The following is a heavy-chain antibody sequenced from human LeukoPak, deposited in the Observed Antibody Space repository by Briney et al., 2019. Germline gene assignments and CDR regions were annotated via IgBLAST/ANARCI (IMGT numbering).Heavy chain of an antibody. D-gene: IGHD3-10*01. V-gene: IGHV1-2*02. CDR1: GYTFTGYY. CDR3: AEDRGVNDYYYYYYGMDV. CDR2: MNPNSGGT. Sequence: ASVKVSCKASGYTFTGYYMHWVRQAPGQGLEWMGWMNPNSGGTNYAQKFQGRVTMTRDTSISTAYMELSSLRSEDTAVYYCAEDRGVNDYYYYYYGMDVWGQGTTVTVSS. J-gene: IGHJ6*02.